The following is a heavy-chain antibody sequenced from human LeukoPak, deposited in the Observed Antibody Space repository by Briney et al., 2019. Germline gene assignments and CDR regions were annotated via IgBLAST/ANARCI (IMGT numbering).Heavy chain of an antibody. D-gene: IGHD1/OR15-1a*01. CDR1: GFTFSGYW. CDR2: IKGDGSDT. CDR3: ARDPRNKGFDP. V-gene: IGHV3-74*03. Sequence: GGSLRLSCAASGFTFSGYWMHWVRQVPGKGLVWVSCIKGDGSDTTYADSVKGRFTISRDNAKSTLYLQMNSLRVEDMAVYYCARDPRNKGFDPWGQGTLVTVSS. J-gene: IGHJ5*02.